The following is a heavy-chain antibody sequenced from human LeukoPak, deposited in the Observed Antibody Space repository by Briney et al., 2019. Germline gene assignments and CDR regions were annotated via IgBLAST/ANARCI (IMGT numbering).Heavy chain of an antibody. D-gene: IGHD3-22*01. Sequence: PGGSLRLSCAASGFTFSSYAMSWVRQAPGKGLEWVSAISSSGGSTYYADSVKGRFTISRDNSKNTLYLQMNSLRAEDTAVYYCAKGSVVIDYYYYYMDVWGKGTTVTVSS. V-gene: IGHV3-23*01. CDR3: AKGSVVIDYYYYYMDV. CDR1: GFTFSSYA. CDR2: ISSSGGST. J-gene: IGHJ6*03.